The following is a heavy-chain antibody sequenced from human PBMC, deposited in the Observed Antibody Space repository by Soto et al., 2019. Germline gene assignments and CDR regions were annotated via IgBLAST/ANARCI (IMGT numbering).Heavy chain of an antibody. Sequence: GGSLRLSCAVSGFTFDDNAMHWVRQAPEKGLEWVSGINWKSDIGYADSVKGRFTISRDNAENSLYLQMNSLRAEDTALYYCAITQDRGGRTTFIYWGQGTQVTVSS. V-gene: IGHV3-9*01. CDR1: GFTFDDNA. CDR2: INWKSDI. D-gene: IGHD3-16*01. J-gene: IGHJ4*02. CDR3: AITQDRGGRTTFIY.